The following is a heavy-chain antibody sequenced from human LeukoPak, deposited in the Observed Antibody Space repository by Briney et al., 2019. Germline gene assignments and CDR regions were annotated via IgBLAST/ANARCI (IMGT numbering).Heavy chain of an antibody. CDR2: ISGSGGST. Sequence: GGSLRLSCAASGFTFSSYAMSWVRQAPGKGLKWVSAISGSGGSTYYADSVKGRFTISRDNSKNTLYLQMNSLRAEDTAVYYCASSGRKYYFDYWGQGTLVTVSS. J-gene: IGHJ4*02. CDR3: ASSGRKYYFDY. D-gene: IGHD2-15*01. V-gene: IGHV3-23*01. CDR1: GFTFSSYA.